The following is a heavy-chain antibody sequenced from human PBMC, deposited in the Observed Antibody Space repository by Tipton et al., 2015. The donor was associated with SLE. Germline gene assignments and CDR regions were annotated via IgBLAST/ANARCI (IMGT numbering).Heavy chain of an antibody. Sequence: TLSLTCAVSSYFISSGYYWSWIRQPPGKGLEWIGYIHYSGTTHDNPSLKSRVTMSVDMSKNQFSLRLTSVTAADTAVYYCARTLGAIAHTVYDAFDIWGQGKMVTVSS. CDR1: SYFISSGYY. CDR3: ARTLGAIAHTVYDAFDI. D-gene: IGHD1-26*01. CDR2: IHYSGTT. J-gene: IGHJ3*02. V-gene: IGHV4-61*01.